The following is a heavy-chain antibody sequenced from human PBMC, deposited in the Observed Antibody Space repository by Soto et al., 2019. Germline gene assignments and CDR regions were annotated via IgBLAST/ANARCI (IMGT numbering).Heavy chain of an antibody. J-gene: IGHJ6*01. CDR2: ISYDGSNK. CDR1: GFTFSSYA. Sequence: QVQLVESGGGVVQPGRSLRLSCAASGFTFSSYAMHWVRQAPGKGLEWVAVISYDGSNKYYADSVKGRFTISRDNSKNTLYLQMNSLRAEDTAVYYCARDLRLGYSYGDFVDYYYYGMDVW. D-gene: IGHD5-18*01. V-gene: IGHV3-30-3*01. CDR3: ARDLRLGYSYGDFVDYYYYGMDV.